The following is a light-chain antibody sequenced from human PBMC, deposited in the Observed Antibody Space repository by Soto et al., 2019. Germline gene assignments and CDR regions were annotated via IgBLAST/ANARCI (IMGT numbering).Light chain of an antibody. J-gene: IGLJ1*01. V-gene: IGLV2-11*01. Sequence: QSALTQPRSVSGSPGQSASISCTGNSSDFGGFNYVSWYQQHPGKDPQLIIYDVNKRPSGVPDRFSGSKSGNTASLTISGLRTEDEADYFCCSYAGSMLYVFGSGTKLTVL. CDR1: SSDFGGFNY. CDR2: DVN. CDR3: CSYAGSMLYV.